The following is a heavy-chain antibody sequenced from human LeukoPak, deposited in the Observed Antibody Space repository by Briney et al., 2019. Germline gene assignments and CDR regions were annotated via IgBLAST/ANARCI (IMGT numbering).Heavy chain of an antibody. D-gene: IGHD2-21*01. CDR3: ARVRAYLYEDY. V-gene: IGHV3-21*01. J-gene: IGHJ4*02. CDR2: ITTTVYT. Sequence: GGSLRLSCAASGFTFSSCRVIWVRHAPGKGLEWGLSITTTVYTYDTDSVKGGFTISRDNAKNSLYRQMISLRAEDTAVYYCARVRAYLYEDYWGQGTLVTVSS. CDR1: GFTFSSCR.